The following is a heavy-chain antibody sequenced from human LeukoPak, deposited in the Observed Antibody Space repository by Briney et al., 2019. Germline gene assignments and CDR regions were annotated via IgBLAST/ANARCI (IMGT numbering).Heavy chain of an antibody. CDR3: VRLAHGAVKDCSSTSCPYYYYMDV. Sequence: SQTLSLTCTVSGGSISSGGYYWSWIRQPPGKGLEWIGEINHSGSTNYNPSLKSRVTISVDTSKNQFSLKLSSVTAADTAVYYCVRLAHGAVKDCSSTSCPYYYYMDVWGKGTTVTVSS. CDR2: INHSGST. CDR1: GGSISSGGYY. D-gene: IGHD2-2*01. J-gene: IGHJ6*03. V-gene: IGHV4-30-2*01.